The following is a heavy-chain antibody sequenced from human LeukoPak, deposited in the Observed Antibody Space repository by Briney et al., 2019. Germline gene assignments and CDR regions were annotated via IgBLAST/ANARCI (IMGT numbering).Heavy chain of an antibody. CDR3: ARDYSSSDRKDY. D-gene: IGHD6-6*01. CDR1: GLTFSSYI. CDR2: ISSSSGTI. J-gene: IGHJ4*02. V-gene: IGHV3-48*02. Sequence: GGSLRLSCAASGLTFSSYIMNWVRQAPGKGLEWVSYISSSSGTIYYADSVKGRFTISRDNAKNSLYLQMNSLRDEDTAVYYCARDYSSSDRKDYWGQGTLVTVSS.